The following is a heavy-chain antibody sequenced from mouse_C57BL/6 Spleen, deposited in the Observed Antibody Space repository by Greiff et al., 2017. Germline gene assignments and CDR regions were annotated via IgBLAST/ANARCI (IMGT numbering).Heavy chain of an antibody. CDR2: INPNNGGT. CDR1: GYTFTDYY. J-gene: IGHJ3*01. D-gene: IGHD1-1*01. CDR3: AITTVEGFAY. V-gene: IGHV1-26*01. Sequence: EVQLQQSGPELVKPGASVKISCKASGYTFTDYYMNWVKQSHGKSLEWIGDINPNNGGTSYNQKFKGKATLTVDKSSSTAYMELRSLTSEDSAVYYCAITTVEGFAYWGQGTLVTVSA.